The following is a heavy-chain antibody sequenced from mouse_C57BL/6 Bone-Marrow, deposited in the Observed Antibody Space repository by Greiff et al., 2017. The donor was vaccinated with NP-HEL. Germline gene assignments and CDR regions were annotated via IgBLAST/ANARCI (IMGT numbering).Heavy chain of an antibody. CDR2: IDPSDSYT. D-gene: IGHD3-3*01. CDR3: ARGGWDWFAY. Sequence: QVQLQQPGAELVLPGASVKLSCKASGYTFTSYWMHWVRQRPGQGLEWIGEIDPSDSYTNYNHKFKGKSTLTVDKSSSPAYMQLSSLTSEDSAVYYCARGGWDWFAYWGQGTLVTVSA. V-gene: IGHV1-69*01. J-gene: IGHJ3*01. CDR1: GYTFTSYW.